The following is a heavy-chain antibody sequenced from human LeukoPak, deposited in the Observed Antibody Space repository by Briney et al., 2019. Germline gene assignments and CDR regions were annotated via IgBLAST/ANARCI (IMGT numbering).Heavy chain of an antibody. V-gene: IGHV3-30*18. CDR2: ISYDGSYK. D-gene: IGHD2-15*01. CDR3: AKEGCSGGRSSEYFLH. CDR1: GFTFSSYG. Sequence: GGSLRLSCAASGFTFSSYGMHWVRQAPGKGPEWVAIISYDGSYKDYADSVKGRFTISRDNSKNTLFLQMNSLRAEDTAVYYCAKEGCSGGRSSEYFLHWGQGTLVTVSS. J-gene: IGHJ1*01.